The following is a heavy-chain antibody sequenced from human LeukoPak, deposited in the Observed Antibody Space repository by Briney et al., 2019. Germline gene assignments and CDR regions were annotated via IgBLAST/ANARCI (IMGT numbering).Heavy chain of an antibody. CDR2: IIPIFGTG. J-gene: IGHJ5*02. CDR1: GGTFISFG. Sequence: SVKVSCKASGGTFISFGISWVRQAPGQGLEWMGGIIPIFGTGNYAQRFQGRVTITADESTSTAYMELSSLRSEDTAVYYCARESGIWFDPWGQGTLVTVSS. D-gene: IGHD3-3*01. CDR3: ARESGIWFDP. V-gene: IGHV1-69*13.